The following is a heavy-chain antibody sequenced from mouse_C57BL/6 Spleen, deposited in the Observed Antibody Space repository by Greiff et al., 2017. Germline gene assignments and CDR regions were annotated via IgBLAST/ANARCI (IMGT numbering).Heavy chain of an antibody. CDR2: ITHNGET. CDR3: AGDSRGDWYFDV. J-gene: IGHJ1*03. V-gene: IGHV12-3*01. Sequence: KLVESGPGLVKPSQSLILTCSITGFTITNGYYWIWIRKPPGKPLEWMGYITHNGETFSNSSLQSPITITRETSKNQFFLHVNSVTTEDTAMYCCAGDSRGDWYFDVWGTGTTVTVSS. CDR1: GFTITNGYY.